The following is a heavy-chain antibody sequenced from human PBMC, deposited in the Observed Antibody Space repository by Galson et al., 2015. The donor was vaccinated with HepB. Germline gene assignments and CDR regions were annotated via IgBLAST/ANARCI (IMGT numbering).Heavy chain of an antibody. CDR2: TYYRSKWYN. Sequence: CAISGDSVSSNSAAWNWIRQSPSRGLEWLGRTYYRSKWYNDYAVSVKSRIAINPDTSKNQFSLQLNSVTPEDTAVYYCARDRDYYYDSSGYYYGASSYFDYWGQGTLVTVSS. J-gene: IGHJ4*02. CDR1: GDSVSSNSAA. V-gene: IGHV6-1*01. D-gene: IGHD3-22*01. CDR3: ARDRDYYYDSSGYYYGASSYFDY.